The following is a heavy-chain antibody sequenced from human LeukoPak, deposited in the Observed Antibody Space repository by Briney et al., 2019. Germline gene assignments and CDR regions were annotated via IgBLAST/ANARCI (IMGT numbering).Heavy chain of an antibody. CDR1: GGSISSSSYY. CDR2: IYYSGST. D-gene: IGHD3-22*01. V-gene: IGHV4-39*01. CDR3: ARVKYYYDSSGYYYGGFDY. Sequence: SETLSLTCTVSGGSISSSSYYWGWIRQPPGKGLEWIGSIYYSGSTYYNPSLKSRVTISVDTSKNQFSLKLSSVTAADTAVYYCARVKYYYDSSGYYYGGFDYWGQGTLVTVSS. J-gene: IGHJ4*02.